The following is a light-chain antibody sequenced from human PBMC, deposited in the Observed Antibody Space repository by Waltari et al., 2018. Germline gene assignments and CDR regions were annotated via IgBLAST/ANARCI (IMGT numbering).Light chain of an antibody. Sequence: QLVLTQSPSASASLGASVKLTCTLSSGHSSNVIAWHQQQPEKGPRYLMTVNSDGSHSKGDKIPDRFSGSSSGAEHYLIISSLQAEDEGDYYCQTGGHGTWVFGGGTKLTVL. J-gene: IGLJ3*02. CDR1: SGHSSNV. CDR3: QTGGHGTWV. CDR2: VNSDGSH. V-gene: IGLV4-69*01.